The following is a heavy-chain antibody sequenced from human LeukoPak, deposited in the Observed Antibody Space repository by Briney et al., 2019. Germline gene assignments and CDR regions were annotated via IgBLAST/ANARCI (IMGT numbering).Heavy chain of an antibody. CDR3: ARDRPPHTSGTYGHLDY. CDR2: IYPGDSDT. D-gene: IGHD3-10*01. V-gene: IGHV5-51*01. CDR1: GYSFTSYW. Sequence: GESLKISCKGSGYSFTSYWIGWVRQMPGKGLEWMGIIYPGDSDTRYSPSFQGQVTISADKSISTAYLQWSSLRAEDTAVYYCARDRPPHTSGTYGHLDYWGQGTLVTVSS. J-gene: IGHJ4*02.